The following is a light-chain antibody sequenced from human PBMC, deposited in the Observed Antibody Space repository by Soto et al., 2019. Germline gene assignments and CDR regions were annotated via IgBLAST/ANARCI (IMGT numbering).Light chain of an antibody. J-gene: IGKJ2*01. CDR1: QSVLYTSNSRNC. CDR3: QQYYNTPTT. CDR2: WSS. Sequence: DIVMTQSPDSLAVSLGERATIDCKSSQSVLYTSNSRNCLAWYQQRPGQPPKLLIYWSSTRESGVPDRFSGSGSGTHFTLTISSLQAEDVAVYYCQQYYNTPTTFGQGTKLEIK. V-gene: IGKV4-1*01.